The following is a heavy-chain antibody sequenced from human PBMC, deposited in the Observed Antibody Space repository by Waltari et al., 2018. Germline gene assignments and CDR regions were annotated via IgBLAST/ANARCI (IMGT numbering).Heavy chain of an antibody. CDR2: VSYSGTT. J-gene: IGHJ3*01. CDR1: GVSITSTRHY. CDR3: ATYIGASVGTAAFDV. Sequence: QLQLQESGPRLVRPSETLSLICRVSGVSITSTRHYWAWIRQSPGQGLGWIGTVSYSGTTYISPSLKSRVSVSRDTSKNQVSLILGSVTAADMAVYYCATYIGASVGTAAFDVWGQGTMVTVSS. D-gene: IGHD5-12*01. V-gene: IGHV4-39*01.